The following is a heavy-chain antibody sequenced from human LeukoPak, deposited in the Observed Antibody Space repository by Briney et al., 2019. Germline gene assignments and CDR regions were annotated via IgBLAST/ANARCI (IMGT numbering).Heavy chain of an antibody. Sequence: GSLRLSCAASGFTFSSYAMHWVRQAPGKGLEWVAVISYDGNNKYYADSVKGRFTISRDNSKNTLYLQMNSLRTEDTAVYYCARGAPAADYWGQGTLVTVSS. CDR3: ARGAPAADY. D-gene: IGHD2-2*01. CDR2: ISYDGNNK. V-gene: IGHV3-30*04. J-gene: IGHJ4*02. CDR1: GFTFSSYA.